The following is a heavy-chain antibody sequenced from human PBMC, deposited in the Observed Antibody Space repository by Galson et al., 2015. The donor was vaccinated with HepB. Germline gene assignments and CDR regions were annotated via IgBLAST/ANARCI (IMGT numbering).Heavy chain of an antibody. V-gene: IGHV3-21*01. CDR1: GFTFSSYS. Sequence: SLRLSCAASGFTFSSYSMNWVRQAPGKGLEWVSSISSSSSYIYYADSVKGRFTISRDNAKNSLYLQMNSLRAEDTAVYYCARDHQLRFLEWLPISHYGMDVWGQGTTVTVSS. J-gene: IGHJ6*02. CDR2: ISSSSSYI. CDR3: ARDHQLRFLEWLPISHYGMDV. D-gene: IGHD3-3*01.